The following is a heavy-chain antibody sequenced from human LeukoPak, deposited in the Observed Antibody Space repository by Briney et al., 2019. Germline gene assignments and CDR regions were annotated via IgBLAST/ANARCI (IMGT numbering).Heavy chain of an antibody. CDR1: GYTFTSYG. V-gene: IGHV1-18*01. CDR2: ISAYNGNT. D-gene: IGHD3-9*01. J-gene: IGHJ6*03. CDR3: ARVGYDILTGYSYYMDV. Sequence: PSVKVSCKASGYTFTSYGISWVRQAPGQGLEWMGWISAYNGNTNYAQKLQGRVTMTTDTSTSTAYMELRSLRSDDTAVYYCARVGYDILTGYSYYMDVWGKGTTVTISS.